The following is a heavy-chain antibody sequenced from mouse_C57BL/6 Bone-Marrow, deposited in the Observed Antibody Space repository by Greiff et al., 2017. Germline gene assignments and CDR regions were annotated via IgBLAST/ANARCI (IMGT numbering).Heavy chain of an antibody. CDR2: IYPGDGDT. CDR1: GYAFSSSW. Sequence: VQLQQSGPELVKPGASVKLSCKASGYAFSSSWMNWVKQRPGKGLEWIGRIYPGDGDTNYNGKFKGKATLTADKSSSTAYMQLSSLTSDDSAVYVCARDGYYRFAYWGQGTLVTVSA. D-gene: IGHD2-3*01. CDR3: ARDGYYRFAY. V-gene: IGHV1-82*01. J-gene: IGHJ3*01.